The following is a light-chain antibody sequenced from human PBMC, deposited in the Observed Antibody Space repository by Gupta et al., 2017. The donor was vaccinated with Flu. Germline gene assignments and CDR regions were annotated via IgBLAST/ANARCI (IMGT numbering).Light chain of an antibody. CDR2: KAS. CDR3: QQYNSYQST. J-gene: IGKJ3*01. CDR1: QSISSW. V-gene: IGKV1-5*03. Sequence: DIQMTQSPSTLSASVGDRVTITCRASQSISSWLAWYQQKPGKAPKLLIYKASSLESGVPSRFSGSGSGTEFTLTISSLQPDDFATYYCQQYNSYQSTFGHGTKVDIK.